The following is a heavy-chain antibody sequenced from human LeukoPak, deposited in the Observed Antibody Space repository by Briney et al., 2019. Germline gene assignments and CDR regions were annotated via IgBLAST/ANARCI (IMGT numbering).Heavy chain of an antibody. J-gene: IGHJ4*02. CDR2: VSGSGSTT. D-gene: IGHD6-13*01. V-gene: IGHV3-23*01. CDR3: AKDRRSAEPALSYFDY. CDR1: GFTFSGYA. Sequence: GGSLRLSCAASGFTFSGYAMSWVRQPPRKGLEWVSAVSGSGSTTYYADSVKGRFTISRDNSKNTLYLQMNSLRAEDTAVYYCAKDRRSAEPALSYFDYWGQGTLVTVSS.